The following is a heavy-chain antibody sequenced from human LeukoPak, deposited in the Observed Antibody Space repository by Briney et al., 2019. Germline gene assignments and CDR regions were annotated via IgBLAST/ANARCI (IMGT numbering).Heavy chain of an antibody. Sequence: SETLSLTCAVYGGSFSGYYWSWIRQPPGKGLEWIGEINHSGSTNYNPSLKSRVTISVDTSKNQFSLKLSSVTAADTAVYYCARLRALSIFGVVTMRRSYYNMDVWGKGTTATVS. V-gene: IGHV4-34*01. J-gene: IGHJ6*03. CDR2: INHSGST. CDR1: GGSFSGYY. CDR3: ARLRALSIFGVVTMRRSYYNMDV. D-gene: IGHD3-3*01.